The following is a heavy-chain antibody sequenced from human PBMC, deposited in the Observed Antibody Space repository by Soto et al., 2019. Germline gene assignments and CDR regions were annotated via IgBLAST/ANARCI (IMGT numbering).Heavy chain of an antibody. Sequence: QVQLVQSGAEVRQPASSVKVSCKTSGGTFSSYAISWVRQAPGQGLEWMGGIVPIVDTSTYAQKFQGRVTITADESTSTVYMGLSRLRSDDTAVYYCVRVVAIPGYPDNWGQGTLVTVSS. CDR2: IVPIVDTS. CDR1: GGTFSSYA. D-gene: IGHD5-12*01. V-gene: IGHV1-69*12. CDR3: VRVVAIPGYPDN. J-gene: IGHJ4*02.